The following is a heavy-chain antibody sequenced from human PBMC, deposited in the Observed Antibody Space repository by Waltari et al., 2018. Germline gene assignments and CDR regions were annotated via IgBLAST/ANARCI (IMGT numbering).Heavy chain of an antibody. CDR3: ARDKVAGTFDN. J-gene: IGHJ4*02. CDR1: GGSISSSSYY. CDR2: IYYSGST. Sequence: QLQLQESGPGLVKPSETLSLTCTVSGGSISSSSYYWGWIRQPPGKGLEWIGSIYYSGSTYYNPSLKSRVTISVDTSKNQFSLKLSSVTAADTAVYYCARDKVAGTFDNWGQGTLVTVSS. D-gene: IGHD6-19*01. V-gene: IGHV4-39*07.